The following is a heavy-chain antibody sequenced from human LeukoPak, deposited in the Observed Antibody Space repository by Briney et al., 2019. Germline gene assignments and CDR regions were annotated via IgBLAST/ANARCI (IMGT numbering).Heavy chain of an antibody. CDR3: ARGSGTPGYYYYYGMDV. CDR2: IIPIFGTA. D-gene: IGHD1-26*01. J-gene: IGHJ6*02. CDR1: GGTFSSYA. V-gene: IGHV1-69*13. Sequence: SVKVSCKASGGTFSSYAISWVRQAPGQGLEWMGGIIPIFGTANYAQKFQGRVTITADESTSTAYMELSSLRSEDTAVYYCARGSGTPGYYYYYGMDVWGQGTTVTVSS.